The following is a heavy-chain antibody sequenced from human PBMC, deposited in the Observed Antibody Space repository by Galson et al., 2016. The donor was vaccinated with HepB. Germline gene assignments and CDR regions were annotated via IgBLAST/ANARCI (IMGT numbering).Heavy chain of an antibody. CDR2: ISGGGGNT. CDR1: GFTFRIYA. J-gene: IGHJ3*02. CDR3: ARVREQQLLDAFDI. Sequence: SLRLSCAASGFTFRIYAMAWVRQAPGKGLDWVSVISGGGGNTDYADSVQGRFTISRDNSKNTQYLQMNSLRAEDTAVYYCARVREQQLLDAFDIWGQGTMVTVSS. V-gene: IGHV3-23*01. D-gene: IGHD6-13*01.